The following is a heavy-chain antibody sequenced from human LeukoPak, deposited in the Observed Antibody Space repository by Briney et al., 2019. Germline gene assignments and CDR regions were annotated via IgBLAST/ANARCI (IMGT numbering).Heavy chain of an antibody. V-gene: IGHV4-39*01. J-gene: IGHJ6*03. CDR3: ARHNPVVLFMDV. CDR2: IYYSGST. D-gene: IGHD2-15*01. Sequence: SETLSLTCTVSGGSISSNSYYWGWIRQPPGKGLKWIGSIYYSGSTYYNPSLKSRVTISVDTSKNQFSLKLSSVTAADSAVYYCARHNPVVLFMDVWGKGTTVTVSS. CDR1: GGSISSNSYY.